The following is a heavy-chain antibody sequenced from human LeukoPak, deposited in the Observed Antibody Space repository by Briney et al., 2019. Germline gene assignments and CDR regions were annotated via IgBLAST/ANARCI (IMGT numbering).Heavy chain of an antibody. V-gene: IGHV1-24*01. CDR3: ATAGGLVPAAHTYFDY. CDR1: GYTLTELS. CDR2: FDPEDGET. J-gene: IGHJ4*02. Sequence: ASVKVSCKVSGYTLTELSMHWVRQAPGKGLEWMGGFDPEDGETIYAQKFQGRVTITEDTSTDTAYMELSSLRSEDTAVYYCATAGGLVPAAHTYFDYWGQGTLVTVSS. D-gene: IGHD2-2*01.